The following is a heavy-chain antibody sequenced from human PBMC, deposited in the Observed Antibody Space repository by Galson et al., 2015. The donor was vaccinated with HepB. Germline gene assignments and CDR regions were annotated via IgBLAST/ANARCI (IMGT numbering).Heavy chain of an antibody. J-gene: IGHJ6*02. CDR2: TYYRSKWYK. CDR1: GDSVSSNSAV. CDR3: AYGVDV. Sequence: ISGDSVSSNSAVWNWIRQSPSRGLEWLGRTYYRSKWYKDYALFVKSRITIDADTSRNQISLQLNSMTPEDTAVYYCAYGVDVWGQGTTVTVSS. V-gene: IGHV6-1*01.